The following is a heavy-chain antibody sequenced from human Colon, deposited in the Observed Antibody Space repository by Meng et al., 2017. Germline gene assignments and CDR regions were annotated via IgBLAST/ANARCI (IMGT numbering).Heavy chain of an antibody. CDR3: ARRVQYSSGYYYFDF. J-gene: IGHJ4*02. CDR2: IYRSGST. D-gene: IGHD3-22*01. CDR1: GGSLISSNW. V-gene: IGHV4-4*02. Sequence: VELAGWGPGMVKTSGTLSLTCVVSGGSLISSNWWTWVRQAPGKGLEWIGEIYRSGSTNYNPSLKSRVTISIDTSKNEFSLKLTSVTAADTALYYCARRVQYSSGYYYFDFWGQGTLVTVSS.